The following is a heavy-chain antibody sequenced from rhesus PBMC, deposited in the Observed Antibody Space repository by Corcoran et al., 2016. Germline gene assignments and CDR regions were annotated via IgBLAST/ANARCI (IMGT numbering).Heavy chain of an antibody. D-gene: IGHD3-3*01. CDR2: IYWKNDK. CDR1: GFAHTTRGMG. J-gene: IGHJ5-1*01. CDR3: ARGGDDYIIWTVSTRFDV. V-gene: IGHV2S1*01. Sequence: QVTLKESGPALVKPTQTLTLTRTFSGFAHTTRGMGVGCSRHPSGKARAWLTSIYWKNDKYYSPALKGMLTISKDTSKNQVILTMTNMAPVDTATYYCARGGDDYIIWTVSTRFDVWGPGVLVTVSS.